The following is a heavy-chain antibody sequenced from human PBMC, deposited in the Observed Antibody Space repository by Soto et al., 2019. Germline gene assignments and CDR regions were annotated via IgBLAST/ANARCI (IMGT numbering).Heavy chain of an antibody. V-gene: IGHV1-46*01. Sequence: QVQLVQSGAEVKKPGASVKVSCKASGYTFTSYYIHWVRQAPGQGLEWMGIINPSGGSTSYAQKCQGRVTMTRDTSTSTVYMELSSLRSEDTAVYYCARQYRETSGYYYGMDVWGQGTTVTVSS. CDR1: GYTFTSYY. CDR2: INPSGGST. J-gene: IGHJ6*02. CDR3: ARQYRETSGYYYGMDV. D-gene: IGHD3-22*01.